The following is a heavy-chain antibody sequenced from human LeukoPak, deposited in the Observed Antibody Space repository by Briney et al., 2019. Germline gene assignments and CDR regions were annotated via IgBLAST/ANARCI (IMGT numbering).Heavy chain of an antibody. CDR3: ARLRLGFLWNPNDY. V-gene: IGHV5-51*01. J-gene: IGHJ4*02. CDR2: IYPGDSDT. CDR1: GYSFTSYW. Sequence: GGSLRLSCKGSGYSFTSYWIGWVRQMPGKGLERMGIIYPGDSDTRYSPSFQGQVTTSADKSISTAYLQWSSLKASDTAMYYCARLRLGFLWNPNDYWGQGTLVTVSS. D-gene: IGHD1-1*01.